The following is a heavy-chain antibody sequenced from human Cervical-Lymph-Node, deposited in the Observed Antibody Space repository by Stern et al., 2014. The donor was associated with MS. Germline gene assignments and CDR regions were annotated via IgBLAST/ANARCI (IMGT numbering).Heavy chain of an antibody. CDR1: GYTFTRYY. Sequence: QMQLVQSGAEVKEPGASVKVSCKASGYTFTRYYLHWVRQAPGQGLEWMGRIDPNSGRANYAQAFQGRLTMTRDTSIGTVYMELSRLKSDDTAVYFCARGHSGFDPWGQGTLVTVTS. CDR3: ARGHSGFDP. CDR2: IDPNSGRA. V-gene: IGHV1-2*06. J-gene: IGHJ5*02.